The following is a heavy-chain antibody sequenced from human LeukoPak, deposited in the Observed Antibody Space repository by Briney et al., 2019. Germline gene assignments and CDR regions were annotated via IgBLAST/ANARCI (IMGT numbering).Heavy chain of an antibody. CDR2: IYTSGST. CDR3: ARASNTAMVRYYYYYMDV. J-gene: IGHJ6*03. D-gene: IGHD5-18*01. CDR1: TGSISSYY. Sequence: SGTLSLTCAVSTGSISSYYWSWIRQPAGKGLEWIGRIYTSGSTNYNPSLKSRVTISVDKSKNQFSLKLSSVTAADTAVYYCARASNTAMVRYYYYYMDVWGKGTTVTVSS. V-gene: IGHV4-4*07.